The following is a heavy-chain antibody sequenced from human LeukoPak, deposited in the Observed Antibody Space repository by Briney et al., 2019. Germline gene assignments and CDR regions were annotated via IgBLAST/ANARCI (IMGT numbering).Heavy chain of an antibody. CDR3: ARHMENRGWRVDY. CDR2: VYYSGNT. Sequence: SETLSLTCTVSGDSVSSSSYFWGWIRQPPGKGLEWIGSVYYSGNTYYNPSLKSRVTISVDTSKNQFSVKLSSVTAADTAVCYCARHMENRGWRVDYWGQGILVTVSS. CDR1: GDSVSSSSYF. J-gene: IGHJ4*02. V-gene: IGHV4-39*01. D-gene: IGHD3-10*01.